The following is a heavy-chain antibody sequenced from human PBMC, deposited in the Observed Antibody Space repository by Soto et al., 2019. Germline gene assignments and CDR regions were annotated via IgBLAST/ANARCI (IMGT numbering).Heavy chain of an antibody. CDR3: ARLIYDISNFYDNDY. CDR2: SRSKANNYAT. CDR1: GFTFSGSS. V-gene: IGHV3-73*02. J-gene: IGHJ4*02. D-gene: IGHD3-3*02. Sequence: EVQLVESGGGLVQPGGSLRLSCAASGFTFSGSSMHWGRQASGKGLEWVARSRSKANNYATTYAASVKGRFTISRDESNNTTYLQTKSLKTEVTAIYYCARLIYDISNFYDNDYWGQGTLVTVSS.